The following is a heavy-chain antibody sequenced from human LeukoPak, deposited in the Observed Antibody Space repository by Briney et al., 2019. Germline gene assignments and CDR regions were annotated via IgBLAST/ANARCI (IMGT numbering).Heavy chain of an antibody. V-gene: IGHV3-66*01. CDR1: GFTVSSNY. J-gene: IGHJ4*02. CDR3: ASSTYGDYVFDY. D-gene: IGHD4-17*01. Sequence: GGSLRLSCAACGFTVSSNYMSWVRQAPGKGLEWVSVIYSGGSTYYADSVKGRFTISRDNSKNTLYLQMNSLRAEDTAVYYCASSTYGDYVFDYWGQGTLVTVSS. CDR2: IYSGGST.